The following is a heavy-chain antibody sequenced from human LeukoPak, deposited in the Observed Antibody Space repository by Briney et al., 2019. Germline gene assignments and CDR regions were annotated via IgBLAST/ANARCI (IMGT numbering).Heavy chain of an antibody. CDR2: INSDGSST. J-gene: IGHJ6*03. Sequence: SEGSLRLSCAASGFTFSSYWRHWVRQAPGKGLVWISRINSDGSSTSYADSVKGRFTIPRDNAKNTLYLQMNSLRAEDKAVYYCASLSVTTTPYYYYYMDVWGKGTTVTVSS. D-gene: IGHD4-11*01. CDR3: ASLSVTTTPYYYYYMDV. V-gene: IGHV3-74*01. CDR1: GFTFSSYW.